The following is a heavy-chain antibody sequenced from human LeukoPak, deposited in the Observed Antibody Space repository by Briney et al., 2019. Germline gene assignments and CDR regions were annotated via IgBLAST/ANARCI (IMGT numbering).Heavy chain of an antibody. Sequence: SETLSLTCTVSGGSISSSSYYWGWIRQPPGKGLEWIGSIYYSGSTYYNPSLKSRVTMSVDTSKNQFSLKLNSVTAADTAVYYCASPGADSRDYWGQGTLVTVSS. J-gene: IGHJ4*02. CDR1: GGSISSSSYY. V-gene: IGHV4-39*07. CDR2: IYYSGST. CDR3: ASPGADSRDY. D-gene: IGHD2-21*02.